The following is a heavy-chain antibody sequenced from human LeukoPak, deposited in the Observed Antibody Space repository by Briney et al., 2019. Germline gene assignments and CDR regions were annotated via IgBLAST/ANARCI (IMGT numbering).Heavy chain of an antibody. J-gene: IGHJ4*02. CDR2: IYHSGST. Sequence: SETLSLTCAVFGYSISSGYYWGWIRQPPGKGLEWIGSIYHSGSTYYNPSLKSRVTISVDTSKNQFSLKLSSVTAADTAVYYCARIIAVARNFDYWGQGTLVTVSS. CDR3: ARIIAVARNFDY. D-gene: IGHD6-19*01. CDR1: GYSISSGYY. V-gene: IGHV4-38-2*01.